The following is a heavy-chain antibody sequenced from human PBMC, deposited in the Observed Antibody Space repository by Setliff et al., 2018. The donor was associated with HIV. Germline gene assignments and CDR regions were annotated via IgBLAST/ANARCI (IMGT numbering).Heavy chain of an antibody. V-gene: IGHV1-24*01. Sequence: GASVKVSCKVYGYTLSELSIHWVRQAPGQGLQWMGGIVPILRATTSAQKFKGRLSITADTSTSTAYMDLNSLKSEDTAIYYCARFPGIAVSGTAGFDYWGQGALVTVSS. J-gene: IGHJ4*02. CDR2: IVPILRAT. CDR1: GYTLSELS. D-gene: IGHD6-19*01. CDR3: ARFPGIAVSGTAGFDY.